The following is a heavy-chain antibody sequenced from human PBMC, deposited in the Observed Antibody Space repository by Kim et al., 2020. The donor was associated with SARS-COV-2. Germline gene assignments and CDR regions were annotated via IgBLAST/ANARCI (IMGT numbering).Heavy chain of an antibody. V-gene: IGHV1-3*01. J-gene: IGHJ4*02. Sequence: ASVKVSCKASGYTFTNYAMHWVRQAPGQGIEWMGWINADSGDTKYSDKFQDKVILTRDTSASTAYMEVTRLRVEDTAVYYCAIVKNAFDYWGQGSLVTVSS. CDR3: AIVKNAFDY. CDR1: GYTFTNYA. CDR2: INADSGDT.